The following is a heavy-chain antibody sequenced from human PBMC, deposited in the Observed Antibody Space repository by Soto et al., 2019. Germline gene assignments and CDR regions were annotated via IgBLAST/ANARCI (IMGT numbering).Heavy chain of an antibody. J-gene: IGHJ6*02. Sequence: SVKVSCKASGGTFSSYAISWVRQAPGQGLEWMGGIIPIFGTANYAQKFQGRVTITADESTSTAYMELSSLRSEDTAVYYCARSFWSGYHSYYYYYGMDVWGQGTTVTVSS. CDR1: GGTFSSYA. CDR3: ARSFWSGYHSYYYYYGMDV. CDR2: IIPIFGTA. V-gene: IGHV1-69*13. D-gene: IGHD3-3*01.